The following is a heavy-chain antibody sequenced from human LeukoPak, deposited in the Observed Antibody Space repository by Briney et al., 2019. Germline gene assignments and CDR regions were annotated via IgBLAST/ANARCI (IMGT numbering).Heavy chain of an antibody. CDR3: ARDLYLGYCSGGSCYPPNDAFDI. CDR1: GGTFSSYT. D-gene: IGHD2-15*01. V-gene: IGHV1-69*04. Sequence: ASVKVSCKACGGTFSSYTISWVRQAPGQGLEWMGRIIPILGIGNYAQKFQGRVTITADKSTSTAYMELSSLRSEDTAVYYCARDLYLGYCSGGSCYPPNDAFDIWGQGTMVTVSS. J-gene: IGHJ3*02. CDR2: IIPILGIG.